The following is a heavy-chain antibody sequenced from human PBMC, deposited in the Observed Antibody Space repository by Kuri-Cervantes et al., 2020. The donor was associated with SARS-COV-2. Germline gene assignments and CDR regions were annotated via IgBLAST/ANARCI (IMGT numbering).Heavy chain of an antibody. D-gene: IGHD1-26*01. CDR2: FDPDIGGT. Sequence: ASVKVSCKVSGYTLTELSMHWVRQAPGKGLEWMGGFDPDIGGTIYAQKFQGRVTMTEDTSTATAYMELSSLRSEDTAVYYCATARIQWALSSLSSWGQGTLVTVSS. CDR1: GYTLTELS. J-gene: IGHJ5*02. V-gene: IGHV1-24*01. CDR3: ATARIQWALSSLSS.